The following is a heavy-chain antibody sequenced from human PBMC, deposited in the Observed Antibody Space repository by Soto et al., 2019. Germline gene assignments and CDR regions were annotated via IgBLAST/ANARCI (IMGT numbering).Heavy chain of an antibody. V-gene: IGHV4-30-2*01. CDR2: IYHSGST. CDR1: GGSISSGGYS. J-gene: IGHJ4*02. D-gene: IGHD3-10*01. Sequence: NPSETLSLTCAVSGGSISSGGYSWSWIRQPPGKGLEWIGYIYHSGSTYYNPSLKSRVTISVDRSKNQFSLKLSSVTAADTAVYYCARVTYYYGSGSYSPYYFDYWGQGTLVTVSS. CDR3: ARVTYYYGSGSYSPYYFDY.